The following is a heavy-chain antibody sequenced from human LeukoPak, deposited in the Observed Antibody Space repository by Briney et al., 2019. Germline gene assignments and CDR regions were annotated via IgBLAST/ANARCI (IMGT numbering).Heavy chain of an antibody. CDR2: IYYSGST. Sequence: SETLSLTCTVSGGSISSYYWSWIRQPPGKGLEWIGYIYYSGSTNYNPSLKSRVTISVDTSKNQFSLKLSSVTAADTAVYYCAGRSHDTLTGYYLYYWGQGTLVTVSS. D-gene: IGHD3-9*01. J-gene: IGHJ4*02. CDR3: AGRSHDTLTGYYLYY. CDR1: GGSISSYY. V-gene: IGHV4-59*01.